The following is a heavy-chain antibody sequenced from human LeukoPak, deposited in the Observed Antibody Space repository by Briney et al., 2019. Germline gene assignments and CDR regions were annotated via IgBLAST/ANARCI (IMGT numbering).Heavy chain of an antibody. CDR1: GGSVSSGSYY. V-gene: IGHV4-61*01. D-gene: IGHD2-2*01. CDR2: IYYSGST. CDR3: ARARYQGGSYFDY. J-gene: IGHJ4*02. Sequence: SETLSLTCTVSGGSVSSGSYYWSWIRPPPGKGLEWIGYIYYSGSTNYNPSLKSRVTISVDTSKNQFSLKLSSVTAADTAVYYCARARYQGGSYFDYWGQGTLVTVSS.